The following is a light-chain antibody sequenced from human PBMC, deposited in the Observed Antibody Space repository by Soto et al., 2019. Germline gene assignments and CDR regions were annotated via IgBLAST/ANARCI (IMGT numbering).Light chain of an antibody. CDR1: NSDVGDYTY. J-gene: IGLJ2*01. CDR3: SSYANSSPVI. V-gene: IGLV2-14*01. CDR2: DVS. Sequence: QSALTQPASVSGSPGQSITISCTGTNSDVGDYTYVSWYQQHPGKAPQLILYDVSYRPSGVSNRFSGSKSVNTASLTISGLQAEDEADYYCSSYANSSPVIFGGGTKLTVL.